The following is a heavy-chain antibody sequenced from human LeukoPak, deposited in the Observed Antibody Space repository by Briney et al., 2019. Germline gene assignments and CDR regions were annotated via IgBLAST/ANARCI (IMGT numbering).Heavy chain of an antibody. J-gene: IGHJ4*02. CDR2: ISSSSSYI. CDR3: ARDLVPNFGPFDY. CDR1: GFTFSSYS. D-gene: IGHD3-16*01. Sequence: GGSLRLSCAASGFTFSSYSMSWVRQAPGKGLEWVSSISSSSSYIYYADSVKGRFTISRDNAKNSLYLQMNSLRAEDTAVYYCARDLVPNFGPFDYWGQGTLVTVSS. V-gene: IGHV3-21*01.